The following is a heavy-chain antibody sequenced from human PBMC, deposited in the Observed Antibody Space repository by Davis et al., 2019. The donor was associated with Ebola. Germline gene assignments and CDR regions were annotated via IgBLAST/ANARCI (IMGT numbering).Heavy chain of an antibody. J-gene: IGHJ4*02. CDR1: GFTFGDYA. Sequence: GGSLRLSCTASGFTFGDYAMNWVRQAPGKGLEWVSYISTGRTTIKYADSVKGRFTISRDNAKSSLYLQMNSLGAEDTAVYYCARDLRAGWGQGTLVTVSS. CDR2: ISTGRTTI. CDR3: ARDLRAG. V-gene: IGHV3-48*04.